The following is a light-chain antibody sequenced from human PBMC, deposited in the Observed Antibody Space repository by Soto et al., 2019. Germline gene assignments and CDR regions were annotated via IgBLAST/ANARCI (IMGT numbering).Light chain of an antibody. CDR3: EQYRRYPWT. J-gene: IGKJ1*01. V-gene: IGKV1-5*01. CDR2: GAS. CDR1: QNIGLS. Sequence: DIEMTQSPSTLSAYVGDIFTLXXRASQNIGLSLAWFQQKPGKAPKXMIYGASSLESGVPSRFSGSGSGTEFTLTISSLQPDDFATYYCEQYRRYPWTFGQGTKVDI.